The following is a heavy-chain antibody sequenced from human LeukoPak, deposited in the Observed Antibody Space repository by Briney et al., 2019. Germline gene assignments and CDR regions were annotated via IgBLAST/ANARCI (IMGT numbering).Heavy chain of an antibody. CDR3: ARSYERYSYGPAGY. CDR1: GYSISSGYY. Sequence: SETLSLTCAVSGYSISSGYYWGWIRQPPGKGLEWIGSVYYSGSTYYNPSLKSRVTMSVDTSKNQFSLKLTSAGAADTAVYYCARSYERYSYGPAGYWGQGTLVTVSS. D-gene: IGHD5-18*01. V-gene: IGHV4-38-2*01. CDR2: VYYSGST. J-gene: IGHJ4*02.